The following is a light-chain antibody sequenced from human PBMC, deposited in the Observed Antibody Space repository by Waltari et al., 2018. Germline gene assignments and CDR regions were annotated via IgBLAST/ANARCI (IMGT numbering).Light chain of an antibody. CDR1: PSLVNSDGNAY. CDR3: MQGTHWPRT. J-gene: IGKJ1*01. CDR2: QVS. V-gene: IGKV2-30*01. Sequence: DVVMTQSPLSLPVTLGQLASIPCFSSPSLVNSDGNAYLNWFHQRPGQSPRRLIYQVSTRDSGVPDRFSGSGSGTDFTLKISRVEAEDVGVYYCMQGTHWPRTFGQGTKVEIK.